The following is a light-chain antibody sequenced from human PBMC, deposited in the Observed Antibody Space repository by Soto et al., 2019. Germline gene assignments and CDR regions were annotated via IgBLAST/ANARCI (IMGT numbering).Light chain of an antibody. CDR2: GPS. V-gene: IGKV3-15*01. CDR1: QSVSSN. CDR3: QQHNNWPET. J-gene: IGKJ1*01. Sequence: EIVMTQSPASLSVYVGERVTLSCRARQSVSSNLAWSQQNPGQAPRLLIYGPSTRATGIPARFSGSGSGTEFTLTISSLQSEDFAVYYCQQHNNWPETFGQGTRVEI.